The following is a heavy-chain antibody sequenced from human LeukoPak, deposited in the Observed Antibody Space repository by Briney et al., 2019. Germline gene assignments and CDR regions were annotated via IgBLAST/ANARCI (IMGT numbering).Heavy chain of an antibody. CDR1: GFTFTGYY. Sequence: ASVTVSCKASGFTFTGYYMHWMRQAPGQGLEWMGWINANSGGTNYAQKFQGRVIMTRDTSISTAYMELSRLRSDDTAVYYCASGRWELLPYYWGQGTLVTVSS. J-gene: IGHJ4*02. CDR3: ASGRWELLPYY. V-gene: IGHV1-2*02. CDR2: INANSGGT. D-gene: IGHD1-26*01.